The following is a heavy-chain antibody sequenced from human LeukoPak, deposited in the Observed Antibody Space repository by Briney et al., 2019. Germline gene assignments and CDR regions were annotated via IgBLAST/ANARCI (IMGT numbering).Heavy chain of an antibody. CDR3: ARGPYTTNTGYSYVQRRSYACDY. Sequence: PSETLSLTCAVYGGSFSGYYWSWIRQPPGKGLEWIGEINHSGSTNYDPSLKSRVTISVDTSKNQFSLKLSSVTAADTAVYYCARGPYTTNTGYSYVQRRSYACDYWGQGTLVTVSS. V-gene: IGHV4-34*01. D-gene: IGHD5-18*01. CDR1: GGSFSGYY. CDR2: INHSGST. J-gene: IGHJ4*02.